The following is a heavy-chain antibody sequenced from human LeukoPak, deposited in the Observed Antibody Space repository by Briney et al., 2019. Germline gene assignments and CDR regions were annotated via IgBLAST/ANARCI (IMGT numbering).Heavy chain of an antibody. D-gene: IGHD3-22*01. J-gene: IGHJ5*02. Sequence: PGGSLRLSCAASGFIFSSYAMHWVRQAPGKGLEWVAVISYDGGNRYYADSVKGRSTISRDNSKNTLYLQMNSLRTEDTAVYYCARDHYYDSSGYPNPNWFDPWGQGTLVTVSS. CDR2: ISYDGGNR. CDR1: GFIFSSYA. CDR3: ARDHYYDSSGYPNPNWFDP. V-gene: IGHV3-30-3*01.